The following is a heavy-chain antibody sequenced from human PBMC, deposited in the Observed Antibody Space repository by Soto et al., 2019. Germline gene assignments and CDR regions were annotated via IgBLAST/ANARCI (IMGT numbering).Heavy chain of an antibody. V-gene: IGHV3-23*01. CDR3: AKSLSMATSFDY. D-gene: IGHD2-8*01. J-gene: IGHJ4*02. CDR2: ISVAGDT. Sequence: GGSLRLSCAASGFTFSSYSMNWVRQAPGKGPEWVSHISVAGDTYYADSVKGRFTISRDNSKSTLFLQMNSLRAEDTAVYYCAKSLSMATSFDYWGQGSPVTVSS. CDR1: GFTFSSYS.